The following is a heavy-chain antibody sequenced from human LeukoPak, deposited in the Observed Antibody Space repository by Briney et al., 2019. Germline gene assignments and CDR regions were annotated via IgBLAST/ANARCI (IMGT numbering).Heavy chain of an antibody. CDR1: GFTFSDYW. CDR3: AREAKVGGALQY. CDR2: INTDGTFT. D-gene: IGHD1-26*01. Sequence: GGSLRLSCAASGFTFSDYWMHWVRQAPGKGLVWVSRINTDGTFTRYADSVQGRFTISRDTAKNTLFLQMNSLRAEDTAVYYCAREAKVGGALQYWGQGILVTVSS. J-gene: IGHJ4*02. V-gene: IGHV3-74*01.